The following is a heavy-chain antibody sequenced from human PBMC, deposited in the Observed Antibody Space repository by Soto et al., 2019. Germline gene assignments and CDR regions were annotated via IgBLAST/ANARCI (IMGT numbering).Heavy chain of an antibody. J-gene: IGHJ4*02. V-gene: IGHV1-8*01. CDR2: MNANDGDT. CDR1: GYTFTSYD. D-gene: IGHD2-2*01. CDR3: ARGGPRGVVTPAANDC. Sequence: QVQLVQSGAEVKKPGASVKVSCKASGYTFTSYDINWVRQATGQGLEWMGYMNANDGDTGYAQKFQGRVTMTRDTSISTAYMEPSCLGIDDTAVYYCARGGPRGVVTPAANDCWGQGTLVTVSS.